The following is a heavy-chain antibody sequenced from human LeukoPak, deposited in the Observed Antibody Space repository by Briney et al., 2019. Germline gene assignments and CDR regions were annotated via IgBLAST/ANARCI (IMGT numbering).Heavy chain of an antibody. CDR3: AKDKGTSGYFDY. CDR1: GFTFSTYT. Sequence: GGSLRLSCATSGFTFSTYTMNWVRQAPGKGLEWVSSISSDPNYIYYADSVRGRFTISRDNAKNSLYLQMHSLRAEDTGVYYCAKDKGTSGYFDYWGQGTLVTVSS. V-gene: IGHV3-21*01. J-gene: IGHJ4*02. CDR2: ISSDPNYI. D-gene: IGHD3-16*01.